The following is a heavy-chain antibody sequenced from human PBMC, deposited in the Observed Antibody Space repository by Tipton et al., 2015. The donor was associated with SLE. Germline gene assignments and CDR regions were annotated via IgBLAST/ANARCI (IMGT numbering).Heavy chain of an antibody. Sequence: LRLSCAVYGGSFSGYYWSWIRQPPGKGLEWIGEINHSENTNYNPSLKSRVTISVDTSKNQFSLKLSSVTAADTAVYYCARVAYDFWSGYGDYYYGMDVWGRGTTVTVSS. J-gene: IGHJ6*02. D-gene: IGHD3-3*01. CDR1: GGSFSGYY. CDR2: INHSENT. CDR3: ARVAYDFWSGYGDYYYGMDV. V-gene: IGHV4-34*01.